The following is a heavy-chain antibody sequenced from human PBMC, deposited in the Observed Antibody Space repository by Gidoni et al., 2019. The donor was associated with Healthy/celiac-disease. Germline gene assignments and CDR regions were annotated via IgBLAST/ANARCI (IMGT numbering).Heavy chain of an antibody. J-gene: IGHJ4*02. D-gene: IGHD5-12*01. CDR2: INQSGST. V-gene: IGHV4-34*01. CDR3: ASSNDGYNLMNTFDY. Sequence: QVQLQQWGAGLLKPSETLSLTCAVYGGSFSGYYWSWIRQPPGKGLEWIGEINQSGSTNYNPSLKSRVTISVDTSKNQFSLKLSSVTAADTAVYYCASSNDGYNLMNTFDYWGQGTLVTVSS. CDR1: GGSFSGYY.